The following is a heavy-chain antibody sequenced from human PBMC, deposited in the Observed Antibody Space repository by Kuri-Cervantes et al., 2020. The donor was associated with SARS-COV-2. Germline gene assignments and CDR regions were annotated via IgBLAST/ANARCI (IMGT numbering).Heavy chain of an antibody. Sequence: ASVKVSCKASGYAFTGYYMHWVRQAPGQGLEWMGWINPNSGGTNYAQKFQGWGTMTRDTSISTAYMELSSLRSEDTAVYYCARGYCSSTSCQKIYYYYGMDVWGQGTMVTVSS. D-gene: IGHD2-2*01. CDR2: INPNSGGT. CDR3: ARGYCSSTSCQKIYYYYGMDV. CDR1: GYAFTGYY. J-gene: IGHJ6*02. V-gene: IGHV1-2*04.